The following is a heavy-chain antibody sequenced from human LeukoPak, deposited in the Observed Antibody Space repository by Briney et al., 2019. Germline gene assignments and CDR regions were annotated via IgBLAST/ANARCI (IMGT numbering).Heavy chain of an antibody. CDR3: AKEGGREPVCGGDCSYFDY. V-gene: IGHV3-30-3*01. CDR1: GFTFSSYA. J-gene: IGHJ4*02. CDR2: ISYDGSNK. Sequence: AGGSLRLSCAASGFTFSSYAMSWVRQAPGKGLEWVAVISYDGSNKYYADSVKGRFTISRDNSKNTLYLQMNSLRAEDTAVYYCAKEGGREPVCGGDCSYFDYWGQGTLVTVSS. D-gene: IGHD2-21*02.